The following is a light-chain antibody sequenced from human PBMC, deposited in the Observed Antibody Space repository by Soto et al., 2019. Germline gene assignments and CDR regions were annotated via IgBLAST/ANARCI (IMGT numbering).Light chain of an antibody. CDR3: QQRSNWPPSCT. Sequence: EIVLTQSPATLSLSPGERATLSCRASQSVNSYLAWYQQKPGQAPRLLIYDASNSATGIPARFSGSGSGTDFTLTISSLEPEDFAVYYCQQRSNWPPSCTFGQGTKLEIK. CDR2: DAS. V-gene: IGKV3-11*01. CDR1: QSVNSY. J-gene: IGKJ2*02.